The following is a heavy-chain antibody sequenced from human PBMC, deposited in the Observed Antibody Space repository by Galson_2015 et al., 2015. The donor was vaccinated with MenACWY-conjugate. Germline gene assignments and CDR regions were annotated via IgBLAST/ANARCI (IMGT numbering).Heavy chain of an antibody. CDR2: IYYSGST. V-gene: IGHV4-31*03. CDR3: GRERRGGSSGDNWFDP. D-gene: IGHD1-26*01. CDR1: GGSPSSGGYY. J-gene: IGHJ5*02. Sequence: TLSLTCTVSGGSPSSGGYYWSWIRQRPGKGLEWIGYIYYSGSTYYNPSLKSRVTRSVDTSKNQFSLKMTSVTAADTAVYYCGRERRGGSSGDNWFDPWGQGTLVTVSS.